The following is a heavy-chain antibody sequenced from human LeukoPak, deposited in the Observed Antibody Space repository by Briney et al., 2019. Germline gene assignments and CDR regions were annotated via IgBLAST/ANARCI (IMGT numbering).Heavy chain of an antibody. V-gene: IGHV1-69*04. CDR3: ARDGDRGWFDP. CDR1: GGTFSSYT. J-gene: IGHJ5*02. Sequence: SVKVSCKASGGTFSSYTISWVRQAPGQGLEWMGRIIPILGIANYARKFQGRVTITADKSTSAAYMELSSLRSEDTAVYYCARDGDRGWFDPWGQGTLVTVSS. CDR2: IIPILGIA. D-gene: IGHD1-14*01.